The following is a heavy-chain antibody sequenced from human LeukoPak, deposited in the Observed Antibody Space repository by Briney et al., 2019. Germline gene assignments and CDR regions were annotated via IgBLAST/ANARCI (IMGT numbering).Heavy chain of an antibody. CDR1: GFTFSSYW. V-gene: IGHV3-74*01. J-gene: IGHJ4*02. CDR2: INSDGSRT. Sequence: GGSLRLSCAASGFTFSSYWMHWVRQAPGKGLVWVSRINSDGSRTNYADSVKGRFTISRDNAKNTLYLQTNSLRAEDTAVYYCASVMVRGVMVYFDYWGQGTLVTVSS. D-gene: IGHD3-10*01. CDR3: ASVMVRGVMVYFDY.